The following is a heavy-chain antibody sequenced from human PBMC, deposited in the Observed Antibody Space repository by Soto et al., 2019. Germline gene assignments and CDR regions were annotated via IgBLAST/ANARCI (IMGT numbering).Heavy chain of an antibody. D-gene: IGHD6-13*01. CDR2: ISYDGSNK. CDR1: GFTFSSYA. Sequence: QVQLVESGGGVVQPGRSLRLSCAASGFTFSSYAMHWVRQAPGKGLEWVAVISYDGSNKYYADSVKGRFTISRDNSKNTLYLQMNSLRAEDTAVYYCARPDHAAAGTMGVWGQGTTVTVSS. CDR3: ARPDHAAAGTMGV. V-gene: IGHV3-30-3*01. J-gene: IGHJ6*02.